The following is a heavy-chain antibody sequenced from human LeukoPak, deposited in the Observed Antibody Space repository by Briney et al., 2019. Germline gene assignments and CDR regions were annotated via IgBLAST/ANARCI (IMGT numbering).Heavy chain of an antibody. J-gene: IGHJ3*02. CDR1: GFTFDDYA. CDR3: ARDDSGPQAFDM. CDR2: ISWNSGSI. V-gene: IGHV3-9*01. Sequence: GGSLRLSCAASGFTFDDYAMHWVRQAPGKGLEWVSGISWNSGSIGYADSVKGRFTISRDSAGNTLYLQMNSLRVEDTAVYYCARDDSGPQAFDMWGQGTMVTVSS.